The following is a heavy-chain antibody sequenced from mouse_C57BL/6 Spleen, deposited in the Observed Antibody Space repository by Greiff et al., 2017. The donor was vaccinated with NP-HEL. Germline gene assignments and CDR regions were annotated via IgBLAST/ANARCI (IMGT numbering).Heavy chain of an antibody. D-gene: IGHD2-3*01. Sequence: QVQLKQSGAELARPGASVKMSCKASGYTFTSYTMPWVKQRPGQGLEWIGYINPSSGYTKYNQKFKDKATLTADTSSSTAYMQLSSLTSEDSAVYYCARRGRDDGYNDVWGTGTTVTVSS. CDR2: INPSSGYT. CDR3: ARRGRDDGYNDV. CDR1: GYTFTSYT. V-gene: IGHV1-4*01. J-gene: IGHJ1*03.